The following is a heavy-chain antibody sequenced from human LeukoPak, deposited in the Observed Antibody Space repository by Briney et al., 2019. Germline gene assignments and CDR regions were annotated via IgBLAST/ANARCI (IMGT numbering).Heavy chain of an antibody. D-gene: IGHD6-19*01. CDR1: GGSISSYY. CDR3: ARSGIAVAPPYAWFDP. Sequence: SETLSLTCTVSGGSISSYYWSWIRQPPGKGLEWIGYIYYSGSTNYNPSLKSRVTISVDTSKNQFPLKLSSVTAADTAVYYCARSGIAVAPPYAWFDPWGQGTLVTVSS. V-gene: IGHV4-59*01. CDR2: IYYSGST. J-gene: IGHJ5*02.